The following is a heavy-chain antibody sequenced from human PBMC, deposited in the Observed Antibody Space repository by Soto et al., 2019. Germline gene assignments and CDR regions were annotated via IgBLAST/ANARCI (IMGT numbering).Heavy chain of an antibody. D-gene: IGHD6-6*01. CDR1: GFSLTTSSVG. CDR3: AHAYMYISSSGRWFDP. V-gene: IGHV2-5*02. J-gene: IGHJ5*02. CDR2: IYWDDDK. Sequence: SGPTLVNPTQTLTLTCTFSGFSLTTSSVGGGWIRRPPGKALEWLALIYWDDDKRYSPSLKSRLTITKDTSKNQVVLTMTNMDPVDTATYSCAHAYMYISSSGRWFDPWGQGTPVTVSS.